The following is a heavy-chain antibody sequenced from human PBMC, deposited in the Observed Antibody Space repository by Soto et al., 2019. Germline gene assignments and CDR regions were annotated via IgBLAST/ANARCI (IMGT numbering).Heavy chain of an antibody. CDR3: AKDFGGLYNWFDP. Sequence: QVQLVQSGAEVKKPGASVKVSCRASGYMFTSYDINWVRQAAGQGLEWLGRMNPNNGKTDYAQKCQGRLTMTRDTSISTVYMELSSLTSEDTAVYYCAKDFGGLYNWFDPWGQGTLVTVSS. V-gene: IGHV1-8*01. CDR2: MNPNNGKT. D-gene: IGHD3-16*01. J-gene: IGHJ5*02. CDR1: GYMFTSYD.